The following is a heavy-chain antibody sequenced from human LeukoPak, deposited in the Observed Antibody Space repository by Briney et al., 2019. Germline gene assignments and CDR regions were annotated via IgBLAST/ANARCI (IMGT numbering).Heavy chain of an antibody. CDR3: AKPLMRDRWFGES. CDR2: IRYDGNDK. CDR1: GFIFSRYD. Sequence: GRSLTLSCVASGFIFSRYDMHWVRQAPGKGLEWVAFIRYDGNDKYYAKSVKGRFTISRDTSRNTVYLQMNSLRLDDTAIYYCAKPLMRDRWFGESWGQGTLVTVSS. J-gene: IGHJ5*02. V-gene: IGHV3-30*02. D-gene: IGHD3-10*01.